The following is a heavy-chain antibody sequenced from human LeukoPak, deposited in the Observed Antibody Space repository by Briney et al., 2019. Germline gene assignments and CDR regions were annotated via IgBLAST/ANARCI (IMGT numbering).Heavy chain of an antibody. J-gene: IGHJ4*02. D-gene: IGHD3-3*01. CDR2: IRSSGESI. Sequence: PGGSLRLSCAASGFTFSNYEMNWVRQAPGKGLEWISYIRSSGESIYYADSVKGRFTISRDNAETSLYLQMSSLRAEDTAVYYCARGYYVDYWGQGTLVTVSS. CDR3: ARGYYVDY. CDR1: GFTFSNYE. V-gene: IGHV3-48*03.